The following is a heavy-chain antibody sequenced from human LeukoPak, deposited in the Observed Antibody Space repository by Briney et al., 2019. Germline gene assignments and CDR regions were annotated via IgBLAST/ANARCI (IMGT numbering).Heavy chain of an antibody. CDR1: GFSFDDYD. D-gene: IGHD5-12*01. CDR2: IDWKGRPT. J-gene: IGHJ4*02. Sequence: GGSLRLSCAASGFSFDDYDMAWLRQAPGKGLEWVSDIDWKGRPTSYADSVKGRFTISRDSSKNTLYLQMNSLRPEDTAVYYCARARPSMWIDYWGQGTLVTVSS. V-gene: IGHV3-20*04. CDR3: ARARPSMWIDY.